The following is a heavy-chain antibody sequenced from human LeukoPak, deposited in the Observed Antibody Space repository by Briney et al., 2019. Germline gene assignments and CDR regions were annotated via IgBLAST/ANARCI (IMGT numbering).Heavy chain of an antibody. Sequence: SETLSLTCTVSGDSISSYYWSWIRQPPGKRLEWIGYIYYSGSTNYNPSLKSRLTISLDTSKNQFSLKLGSVTAADTAVYYCARDRGRMVYAVWFDPWGQGTLVTVSS. D-gene: IGHD2-8*01. V-gene: IGHV4-59*12. CDR1: GDSISSYY. J-gene: IGHJ5*02. CDR2: IYYSGST. CDR3: ARDRGRMVYAVWFDP.